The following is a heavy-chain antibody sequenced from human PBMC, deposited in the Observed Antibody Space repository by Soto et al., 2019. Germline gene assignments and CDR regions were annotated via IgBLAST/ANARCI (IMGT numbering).Heavy chain of an antibody. V-gene: IGHV1-3*01. J-gene: IGHJ4*02. CDR3: ARDERSSGSFDY. Sequence: ASVKVSCKASGYTFTSYAMHWVRQAPGQRLEWMGWINAGNGNTKYSQKFQGRVTITRDTSASTAYMELSSLRSEDTAVYYCARDERSSGSFDYWGQGTLLTVSS. CDR2: INAGNGNT. CDR1: GYTFTSYA. D-gene: IGHD6-19*01.